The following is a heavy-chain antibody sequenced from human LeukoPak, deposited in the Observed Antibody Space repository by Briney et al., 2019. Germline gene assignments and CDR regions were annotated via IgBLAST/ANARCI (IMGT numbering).Heavy chain of an antibody. CDR2: INTYSGNR. Sequence: GASVKASCKASRYSFTSYGISWVRQAPGQGVEWMGWINTYSGNRQYAHKVQARVTMTTDKSTSTAYMELRSLRSDDTAVYFCARDRGIGWGGMIEDYYYGMDVWGQGTTVTVSS. CDR3: ARDRGIGWGGMIEDYYYGMDV. CDR1: RYSFTSYG. V-gene: IGHV1-18*01. J-gene: IGHJ6*02. D-gene: IGHD6-25*01.